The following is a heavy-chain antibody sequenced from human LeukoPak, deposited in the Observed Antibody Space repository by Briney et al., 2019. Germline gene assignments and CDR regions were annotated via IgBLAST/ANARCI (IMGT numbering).Heavy chain of an antibody. J-gene: IGHJ3*02. CDR1: GFIFSSYG. CDR3: ARDSGSFDDAFDI. D-gene: IGHD1-26*01. CDR2: ISSSSSII. V-gene: IGHV3-48*01. Sequence: GGSLRLSCAASGFIFSSYGMNWVRQAPGKGLEWVSYISSSSSIITYADSEKDRVTISRDNAKNSLYLQMNSLRAEDTAVYYCARDSGSFDDAFDIWGQGTMVTVSS.